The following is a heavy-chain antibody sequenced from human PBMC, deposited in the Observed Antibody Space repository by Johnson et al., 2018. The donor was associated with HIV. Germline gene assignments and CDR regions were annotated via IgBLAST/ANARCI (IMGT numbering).Heavy chain of an antibody. J-gene: IGHJ3*01. CDR1: GFTFSTYG. CDR3: AKGRGYDYDALDF. CDR2: ISGTGGTT. V-gene: IGHV3-23*01. D-gene: IGHD5-12*01. Sequence: VQLLESGGGVVQPGRSLRLSCAASGFTFSTYGMTWVRQAPGKGLEWVSAISGTGGTTYYADSVRGRFSISRDKSKDTLYLQMSSLRAEDTAVYYCAKGRGYDYDALDFWGQGTMVTVSS.